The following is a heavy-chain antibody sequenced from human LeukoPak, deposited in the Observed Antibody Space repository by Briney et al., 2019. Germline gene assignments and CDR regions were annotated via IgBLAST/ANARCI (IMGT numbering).Heavy chain of an antibody. CDR2: IKQDGSEK. CDR1: GFTFSSYW. CDR3: ARGPAYGSGKFGPFDY. D-gene: IGHD3-10*01. Sequence: GGSLRLSCAASGFTFSSYWMSWVRQAPGKGLEWVANIKQDGSEKYYEDSVEGRFAISRDNAKNSLYLQMNSLRAEDTAVYYCARGPAYGSGKFGPFDYWGQGTLVTVSS. V-gene: IGHV3-7*01. J-gene: IGHJ4*02.